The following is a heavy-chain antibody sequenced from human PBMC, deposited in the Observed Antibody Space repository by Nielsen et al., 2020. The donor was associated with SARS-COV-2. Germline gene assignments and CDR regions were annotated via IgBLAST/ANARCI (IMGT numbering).Heavy chain of an antibody. D-gene: IGHD2-15*01. CDR1: GFTFSSYG. CDR2: ISYDGSNK. CDR3: AKDQVYCSGGSCPPGFDP. V-gene: IGHV3-30*18. J-gene: IGHJ5*02. Sequence: GGSLRLSCAASGFTFSSYGMHWVRQAPGKGLEWVAVISYDGSNKYYAGSVKGRFTISRDNSKNTLYLQMNSLRAEDTAVYYCAKDQVYCSGGSCPPGFDPWGQGTLVTVSS.